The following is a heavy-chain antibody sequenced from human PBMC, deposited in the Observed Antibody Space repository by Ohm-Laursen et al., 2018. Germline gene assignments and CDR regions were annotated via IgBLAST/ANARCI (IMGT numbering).Heavy chain of an antibody. Sequence: FLRLSCAASGFTFSSYAMSWVRQAPGKGLEWVSVIYSGGSTYYADSVMGRFTMSRDNSKNTLYLQMNSLRAEDTAVYYCARDLGGSYRSYYYGMDVWGQGTTVTVSS. J-gene: IGHJ6*02. CDR1: GFTFSSYA. D-gene: IGHD1-26*01. CDR3: ARDLGGSYRSYYYGMDV. CDR2: IYSGGST. V-gene: IGHV3-66*01.